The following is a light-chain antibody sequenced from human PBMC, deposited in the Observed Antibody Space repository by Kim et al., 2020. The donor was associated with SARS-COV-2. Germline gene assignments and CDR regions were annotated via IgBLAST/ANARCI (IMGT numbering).Light chain of an antibody. CDR3: SSHTTSSTYV. CDR2: DVS. V-gene: IGLV2-14*03. J-gene: IGLJ1*01. CDR1: SSDVGYYNS. Sequence: GQSIPIASTGTSSDVGYYNSVSWYQQHPGKAPELIMYDVSGRASGVSNRFSGSQSGNTASLTISGLRAEDEADYYCSSHTTSSTYVFGSGTKVTVL.